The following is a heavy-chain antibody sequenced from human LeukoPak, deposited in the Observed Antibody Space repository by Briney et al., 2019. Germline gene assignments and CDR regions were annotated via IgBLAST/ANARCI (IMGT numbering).Heavy chain of an antibody. Sequence: ARSMRLACAAYGFTFSSYSMNWVRQAPGNGLEWVSSISSSSSNIYYTDSVKGRFTISTDNAKNSLYLQMNCLRNKETAVSYRERRVGGRSSFDYWGQGTLVTVAS. CDR1: GFTFSSYS. J-gene: IGHJ4*02. CDR2: ISSSSSNI. CDR3: ERRVGGRSSFDY. D-gene: IGHD2-15*01. V-gene: IGHV3-48*02.